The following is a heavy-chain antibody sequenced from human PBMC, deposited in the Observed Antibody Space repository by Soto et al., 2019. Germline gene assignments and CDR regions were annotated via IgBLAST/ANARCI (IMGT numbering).Heavy chain of an antibody. Sequence: ASVKVSCKASGYTFTSYDINWVRQATGQGLEWMGWMNPNSGNTGYAQKFQGRVTMTRNTSISTAYMELSSLRSEDTAVYYCAIAAAAHYYYYGMDVWGQGTTVTVSS. D-gene: IGHD6-25*01. J-gene: IGHJ6*02. V-gene: IGHV1-8*01. CDR1: GYTFTSYD. CDR2: MNPNSGNT. CDR3: AIAAAAHYYYYGMDV.